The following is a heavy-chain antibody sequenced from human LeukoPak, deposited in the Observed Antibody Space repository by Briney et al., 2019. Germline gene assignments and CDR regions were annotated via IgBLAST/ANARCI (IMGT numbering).Heavy chain of an antibody. Sequence: PSETLSLTCAVCGGSFSGYYWSWIRQPPGKGLEWIGEINHSGSTNYNPPLKSRVTISVDTSKNQFSLKLSSVTAADTAVYYCARNFDWLLPSYYYYGMDVWGQGTTVTVSS. CDR1: GGSFSGYY. V-gene: IGHV4-34*01. D-gene: IGHD3-9*01. CDR2: INHSGST. CDR3: ARNFDWLLPSYYYYGMDV. J-gene: IGHJ6*02.